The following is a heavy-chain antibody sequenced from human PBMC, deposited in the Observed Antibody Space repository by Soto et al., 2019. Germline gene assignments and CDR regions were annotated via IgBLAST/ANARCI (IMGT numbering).Heavy chain of an antibody. CDR3: TRGRQTTLDY. CDR2: IRAKDFGETT. CDR1: GFIFSDYA. V-gene: IGHV3-49*03. J-gene: IGHJ4*02. Sequence: GGSLRLSCSTSGFIFSDYAMTWFRQAPGKGLEWVGFIRAKDFGETTDYAASVRGRFRISRDDSISVAYLQMSGLKTEDTAIYYCTRGRQTTLDYWGQGALVTVSS.